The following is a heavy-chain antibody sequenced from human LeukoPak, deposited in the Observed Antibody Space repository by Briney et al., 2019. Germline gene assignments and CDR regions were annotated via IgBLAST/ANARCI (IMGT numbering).Heavy chain of an antibody. CDR3: ARGLRGYSGYPSGKVNWFDP. D-gene: IGHD5-12*01. J-gene: IGHJ5*02. CDR2: INHSGST. CDR1: GGSFSGYY. V-gene: IGHV4-34*01. Sequence: SETLPLTCAVYGGSFSGYYWSWIRQPPGKGLEWIGEINHSGSTNYNPSLKSRVTISVDTSKNQFSLKLSPVTAADTAVYYCARGLRGYSGYPSGKVNWFDPWGQGTLVTVSS.